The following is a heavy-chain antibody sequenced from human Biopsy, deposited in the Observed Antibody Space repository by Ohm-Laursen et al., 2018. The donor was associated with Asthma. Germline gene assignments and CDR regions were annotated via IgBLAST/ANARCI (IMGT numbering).Heavy chain of an antibody. Sequence: SLSVSFVPARFTVSSYSINGLGQAPGMGLEWVSYIRNSSSAIYYADSVKGRFTISRDNAKNSLYLQMNSLRAEDTAVYYCARISGHRGYWGQGTLVTVSS. V-gene: IGHV3-48*01. CDR3: ARISGHRGY. CDR2: IRNSSSAI. CDR1: RFTVSSYS. D-gene: IGHD5-12*01. J-gene: IGHJ4*02.